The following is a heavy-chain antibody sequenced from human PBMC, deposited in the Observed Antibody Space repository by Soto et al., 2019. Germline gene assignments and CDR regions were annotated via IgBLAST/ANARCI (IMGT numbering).Heavy chain of an antibody. Sequence: ASVKVSCKASGYTFTSYYMHWVRQAPGQGLEWMGIINPSGGSTSYAQRFQGRVTMTRDTSTSTVYMELSSLRSEDTAVYYCARDPTVVPAAYSYYYYGMDVWGQGTTVIVSS. D-gene: IGHD2-2*01. J-gene: IGHJ6*02. CDR2: INPSGGST. CDR3: ARDPTVVPAAYSYYYYGMDV. V-gene: IGHV1-46*01. CDR1: GYTFTSYY.